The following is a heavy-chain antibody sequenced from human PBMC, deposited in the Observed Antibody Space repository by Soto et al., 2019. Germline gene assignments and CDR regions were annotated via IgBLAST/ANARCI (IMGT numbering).Heavy chain of an antibody. CDR2: ISYDGIEK. D-gene: IGHD3-16*01. J-gene: IGHJ4*02. Sequence: QVHLVESGGRVVQPGTSLRLSCAGSGFAFNSYAIHWVRQAPGKGLEWVAVISYDGIEKYFADSVKGRFTISRDNSKNTMFLKMNSLRVKDTAVYYCARDLGGLRFWGLDYWGQGTLVAVSS. CDR1: GFAFNSYA. V-gene: IGHV3-30-3*01. CDR3: ARDLGGLRFWGLDY.